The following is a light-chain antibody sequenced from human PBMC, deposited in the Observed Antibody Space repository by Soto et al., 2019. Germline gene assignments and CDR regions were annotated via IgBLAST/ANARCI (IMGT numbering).Light chain of an antibody. CDR2: KAS. CDR1: QTISSW. V-gene: IGKV1-5*03. J-gene: IGKJ5*01. Sequence: DIQMTQSPSTLSASVGDRVTITCRASQTISSWLAWCQQKPGKAPKLLIYKASTLKSGVPSRFSGSGSGTEFTLTINSLQADDFATYYCQQHNSFSITFGQGTRLEIK. CDR3: QQHNSFSIT.